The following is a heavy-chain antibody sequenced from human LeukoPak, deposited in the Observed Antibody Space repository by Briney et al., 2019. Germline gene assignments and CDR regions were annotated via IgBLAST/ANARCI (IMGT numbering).Heavy chain of an antibody. CDR2: ISGSGGST. V-gene: IGHV3-23*01. CDR1: GFTFSSYA. Sequence: GGSLRLSXAASGFTFSSYAMSWVRQAPGKGLEWVSAISGSGGSTYYADSVKGRFTISRDNSKNTLYLQMDSLRAEDTAVYYCAKSAKGSLWYFDYWGQGTLVTVSS. D-gene: IGHD3-16*01. CDR3: AKSAKGSLWYFDY. J-gene: IGHJ4*02.